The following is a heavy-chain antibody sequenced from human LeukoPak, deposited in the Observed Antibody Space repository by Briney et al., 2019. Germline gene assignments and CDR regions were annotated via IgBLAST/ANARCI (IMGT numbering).Heavy chain of an antibody. D-gene: IGHD2-2*01. CDR3: ARTTRLGYCSSTSCPRYYYYGMDV. CDR2: INHSGST. Sequence: SETLSLTCAVYGGSFSGYYWSWIRQPPGKGLAWIGEINHSGSTNYNPSLKSRVTISVDTSKNQFSLKLSSVTAADTAVYYCARTTRLGYCSSTSCPRYYYYGMDVWGQGTTVTVSS. V-gene: IGHV4-34*01. J-gene: IGHJ6*02. CDR1: GGSFSGYY.